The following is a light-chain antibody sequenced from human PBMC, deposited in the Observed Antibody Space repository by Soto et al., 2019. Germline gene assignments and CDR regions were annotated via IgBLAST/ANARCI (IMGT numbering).Light chain of an antibody. CDR2: EDS. V-gene: IGLV2-23*01. J-gene: IGLJ1*01. Sequence: QSALTQPASVSGSPGQSITISCTGTSSDVGSYNLVSWYQQYPGTAPKLMIYEDSKRPSGVSNRFSGSKSGNTASLTISGLQNEDEADYYCCSYAGSSTYVFGTGTKLTVL. CDR3: CSYAGSSTYV. CDR1: SSDVGSYNL.